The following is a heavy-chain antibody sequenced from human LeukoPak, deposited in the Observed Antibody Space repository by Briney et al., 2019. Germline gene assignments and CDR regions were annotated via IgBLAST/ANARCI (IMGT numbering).Heavy chain of an antibody. J-gene: IGHJ6*03. CDR2: INPSGGST. D-gene: IGHD2/OR15-2a*01. Sequence: ASVKVSCKASGYTFTSYYMHWVRQAPGQGLEWMGIINPSGGSTSYAQKFQGRVTMTRDMSTSTVYMELSSLRSEDTAVCYCARDGTRQQPFFYYYYYYMDVWGKGTTVTVSS. CDR3: ARDGTRQQPFFYYYYYYMDV. V-gene: IGHV1-46*01. CDR1: GYTFTSYY.